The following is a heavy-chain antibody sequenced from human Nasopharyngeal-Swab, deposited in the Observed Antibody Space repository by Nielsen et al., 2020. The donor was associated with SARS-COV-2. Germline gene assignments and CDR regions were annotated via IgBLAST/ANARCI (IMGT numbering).Heavy chain of an antibody. CDR1: GGSISSSSYY. CDR3: ARKAAVAGTGALAFDY. CDR2: INHSGST. J-gene: IGHJ4*02. Sequence: GSLRLSCTVSGGSISSSSYYWGWIRQPPGKGLEWIGEINHSGSTNYNPSLKSRVTISVDTSKNQFSLKLSPVTAADTAVYYCARKAAVAGTGALAFDYWGQGTLVTVSS. V-gene: IGHV4-39*07. D-gene: IGHD6-19*01.